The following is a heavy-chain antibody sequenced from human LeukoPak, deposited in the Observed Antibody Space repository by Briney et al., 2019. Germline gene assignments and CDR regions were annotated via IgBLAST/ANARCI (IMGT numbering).Heavy chain of an antibody. Sequence: PGGSLRLSCAASGFTFSSYAMSWVRQAPGKGLEWVSAISGTGGRTYYADSVKGRFTISRDNSKNTLYLQMNSLRAEDTAVYYCAKGAQNYDFWSGYLNYFDYWGQGTLVTVSS. CDR3: AKGAQNYDFWSGYLNYFDY. CDR1: GFTFSSYA. D-gene: IGHD3-3*01. CDR2: ISGTGGRT. V-gene: IGHV3-23*01. J-gene: IGHJ4*02.